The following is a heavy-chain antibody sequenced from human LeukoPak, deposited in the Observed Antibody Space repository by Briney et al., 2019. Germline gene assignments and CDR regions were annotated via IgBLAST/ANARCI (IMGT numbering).Heavy chain of an antibody. CDR3: AKANFDWSYFDY. CDR2: ISGSGNTT. V-gene: IGHV3-23*01. D-gene: IGHD3-9*01. J-gene: IGHJ4*02. Sequence: GGSLRLSCAASGFMFSNYAMNWVRQAPGKGLDWVSVISGSGNTTYYVDSVKGRFTISRDNPKNTVYLQMNSLTADDTAVYFCAKANFDWSYFDYWGQGTLVTVSS. CDR1: GFMFSNYA.